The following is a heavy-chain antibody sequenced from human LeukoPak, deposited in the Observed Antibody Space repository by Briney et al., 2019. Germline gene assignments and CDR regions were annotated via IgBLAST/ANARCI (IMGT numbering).Heavy chain of an antibody. J-gene: IGHJ4*02. CDR3: AGSRYYDSSGYYYAERAFDY. CDR2: IYYSGST. D-gene: IGHD3-22*01. Sequence: SETLSLTCTVSGGSVSSSSYYWGWIRQPPGKGLEWIGSIYYSGSTYYNPSLKSRVTISVDTSKNQFSLKLSSVTAADTAVYYCAGSRYYDSSGYYYAERAFDYWGQGTLVTVSS. V-gene: IGHV4-39*01. CDR1: GGSVSSSSYY.